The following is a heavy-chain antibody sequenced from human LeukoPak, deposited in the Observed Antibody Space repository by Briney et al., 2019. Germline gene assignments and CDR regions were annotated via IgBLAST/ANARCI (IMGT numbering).Heavy chain of an antibody. D-gene: IGHD2-2*01. CDR1: GFTFSDYY. J-gene: IGHJ6*02. CDR2: ISSSGSTI. Sequence: PGGSLRLSCAASGFTFSDYYMSWIRQAPGKGPEWVSYISSSGSTIYYADSVKGRFTISRDNAKNSLYLQMNSLRAEDTAVYYCARDGVAVVPAAPTFYYYYYGMDVWGQGTTVTVSS. CDR3: ARDGVAVVPAAPTFYYYYYGMDV. V-gene: IGHV3-11*01.